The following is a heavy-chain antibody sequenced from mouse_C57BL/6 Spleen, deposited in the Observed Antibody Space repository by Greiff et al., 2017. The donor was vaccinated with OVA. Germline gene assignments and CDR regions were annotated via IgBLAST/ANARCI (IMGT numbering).Heavy chain of an antibody. CDR3: VREACAY. J-gene: IGHJ3*01. CDR2: ISSKSSNYAT. Sequence: EVQLVESGGGLVQPKGSLKLSCAASGFTFNTYAMHWVRQAPGKGLEWVASISSKSSNYATYYADSVKDRFTISRDDSPIMLYLQMNNLKTEDTAMYYCVREACAYWGQGTLVTVSA. V-gene: IGHV10-3*01. CDR1: GFTFNTYA.